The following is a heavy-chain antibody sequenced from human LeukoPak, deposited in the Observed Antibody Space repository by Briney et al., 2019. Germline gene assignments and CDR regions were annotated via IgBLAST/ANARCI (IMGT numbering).Heavy chain of an antibody. V-gene: IGHV3-30*18. CDR3: AKSYYYGSGSYYKRRFDY. CDR2: ISYDGSNK. D-gene: IGHD3-10*01. Sequence: GGSLRLSCAASGFTFSSYGMHWVRQAPGKGLEWVAVISYDGSNKYYADSVKGRFTISRDNSKNTLYLQMNSLRAEDTAVYYCAKSYYYGSGSYYKRRFDYWGQGTLVTVSS. CDR1: GFTFSSYG. J-gene: IGHJ4*02.